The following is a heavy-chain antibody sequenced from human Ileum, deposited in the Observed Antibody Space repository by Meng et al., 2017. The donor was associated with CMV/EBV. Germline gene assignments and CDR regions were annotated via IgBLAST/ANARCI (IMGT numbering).Heavy chain of an antibody. CDR1: RFTFSTYS. D-gene: IGHD3-3*01. J-gene: IGHJ4*02. CDR2: ISSRSNTM. V-gene: IGHV3-48*04. CDR3: AGALNDFWSGPFGY. Sequence: GESLKISCAASRFTFSTYSMNWVRQAPRKGLEWVSYISSRSNTMYYTDSVKGRFTISRDNAKNSLYLQMNSLRAEDTALYYCAGALNDFWSGPFGYWGQGTLVTVSS.